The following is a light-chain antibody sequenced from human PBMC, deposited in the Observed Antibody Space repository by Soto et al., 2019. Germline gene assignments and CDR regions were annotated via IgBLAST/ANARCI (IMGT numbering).Light chain of an antibody. CDR3: AAWDDILSGYV. CDR1: SSNIGSNY. V-gene: IGLV1-47*01. Sequence: QSVLSQPPSASGNTGQRVTISCSGSSSNIGSNYVYWYQQLQGTAPKLLIYRNNPRPSGVPDRFSGSKSGTSASLAISGLRSDDEADYYCAAWDDILSGYVVGSGTNVTV. J-gene: IGLJ1*01. CDR2: RNN.